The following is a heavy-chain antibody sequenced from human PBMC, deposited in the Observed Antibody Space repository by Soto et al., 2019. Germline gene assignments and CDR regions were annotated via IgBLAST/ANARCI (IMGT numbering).Heavy chain of an antibody. J-gene: IGHJ6*02. CDR3: AFPYNSRGHGMDV. Sequence: DSLTISRKGSGYSFTNYWISLVRQMPGKGLEWMGRIDPSDSYTNYSPSFQGHVTISADKSISTAYLQWSSLKASDTAMYYCAFPYNSRGHGMDVWGQGTTVTVSS. CDR2: IDPSDSYT. V-gene: IGHV5-10-1*01. CDR1: GYSFTNYW. D-gene: IGHD6-13*01.